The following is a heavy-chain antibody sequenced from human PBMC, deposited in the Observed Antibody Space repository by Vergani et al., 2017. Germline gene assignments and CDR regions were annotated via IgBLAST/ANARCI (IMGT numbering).Heavy chain of an antibody. CDR1: GFTFSSYD. V-gene: IGHV3-30*18. D-gene: IGHD6-13*01. CDR2: ISYDGSNK. J-gene: IGHJ4*02. CDR3: AKDYDIAAAGTLDY. Sequence: QLVESGGGLVQPGGSLRLSCAASGFTFSSYDMHWVRQAPGKGLEWVAVISYDGSNKYYADSVKGRFTISRDNSKNTLYLQMNSLRAEDTAVYYCAKDYDIAAAGTLDYWGQGTLVTVSS.